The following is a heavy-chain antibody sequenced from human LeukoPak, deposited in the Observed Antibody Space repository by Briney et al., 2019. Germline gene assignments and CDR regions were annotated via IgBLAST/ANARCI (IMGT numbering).Heavy chain of an antibody. D-gene: IGHD6-19*01. J-gene: IGHJ5*02. CDR1: GYTFTSYG. CDR2: INAYNGNT. V-gene: IGHV1-18*01. CDR3: ARDEGKKQWLVRYNWFDP. Sequence: ASVKVSCKASGYTFTSYGISWVGQAPGQGREGRGWINAYNGNTNYAQKLQGRVTMTTDTSTSTAYTELRSLRSDDTAVYYRARDEGKKQWLVRYNWFDPWGQGTLVTVSS.